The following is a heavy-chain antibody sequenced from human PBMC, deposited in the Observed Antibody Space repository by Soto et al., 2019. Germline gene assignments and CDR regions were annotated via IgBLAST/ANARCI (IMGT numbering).Heavy chain of an antibody. Sequence: SVKVSCEASGGTFSSYAISWVRQAPGQGLEWMGGIIPIFGTANYAQKFQGRVTITADESTSTAYMELSSLRSEDTAVYYCAREDYYGSGSYYRRGDGYYGMDVWGQGTTVTVSS. CDR2: IIPIFGTA. D-gene: IGHD3-10*01. J-gene: IGHJ6*02. V-gene: IGHV1-69*13. CDR1: GGTFSSYA. CDR3: AREDYYGSGSYYRRGDGYYGMDV.